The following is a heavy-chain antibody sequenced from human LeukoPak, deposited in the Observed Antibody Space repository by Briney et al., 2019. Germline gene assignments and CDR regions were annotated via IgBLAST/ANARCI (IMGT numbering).Heavy chain of an antibody. Sequence: QPGGSLRLSCAASGFTFSSYAMSWVRQAPGKGPEWVSAISGSGGSTYYADSVKGRFTISRDNSKNTLYLQMNSLRAEDTTVYYCTTDTNYYDSSGYYWRSDYWGQGTLVTVSS. CDR1: GFTFSSYA. J-gene: IGHJ4*02. CDR3: TTDTNYYDSSGYYWRSDY. D-gene: IGHD3-22*01. V-gene: IGHV3-23*01. CDR2: ISGSGGST.